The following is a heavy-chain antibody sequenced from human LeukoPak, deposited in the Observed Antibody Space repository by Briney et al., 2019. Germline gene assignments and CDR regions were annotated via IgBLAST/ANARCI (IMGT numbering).Heavy chain of an antibody. J-gene: IGHJ5*01. V-gene: IGHV4-61*02. Sequence: PSQSLCLTRTVSGGSIKRGSFFCTSIRQPAGQPAGKGLEWIGRIYTTGRTTYNPSLESRVTISADMSKNHFSLQLTSVTAADTAVYYCARAYYWVDSWGQGVLVSVSS. CDR1: GGSIKRGSFF. D-gene: IGHD2-21*01. CDR2: IYTTGRT. CDR3: ARAYYWVDS.